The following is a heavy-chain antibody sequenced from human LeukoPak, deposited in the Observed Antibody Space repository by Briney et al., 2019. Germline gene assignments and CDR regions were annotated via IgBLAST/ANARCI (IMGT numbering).Heavy chain of an antibody. CDR2: INANSGGT. V-gene: IGHV1-2*02. CDR1: GYIFTGYY. Sequence: GASVKVSCKASGYIFTGYYMHWVRQAPGQGLEWMGWINANSGGTNYAQKLQGRVTMTRDTSISTAYMELSRLRSDDTAVYYCARDPLYYYDSSGGGDYYGMDGWGQGTTVTVSS. CDR3: ARDPLYYYDSSGGGDYYGMDG. J-gene: IGHJ6*02. D-gene: IGHD3-22*01.